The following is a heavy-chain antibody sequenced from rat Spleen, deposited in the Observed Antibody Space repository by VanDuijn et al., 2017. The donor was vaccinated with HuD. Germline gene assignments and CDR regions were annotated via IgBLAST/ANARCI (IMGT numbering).Heavy chain of an antibody. V-gene: IGHV3-3*01. J-gene: IGHJ3*01. CDR3: AKTTVAYYYVMDA. D-gene: IGHD1-12*01. Sequence: EVQLQESGPGLVKPSQSLSLTCSVTGYSITSIYRWNWIRKFPGNKLEWMGYINSAGSTNYNPSLKSRISITRDTSKNQFFLQVNSITTEDTATYYCAKTTVAYYYVMDAWGQGTLVTVSS. CDR1: GYSITSIYR. CDR2: INSAGST.